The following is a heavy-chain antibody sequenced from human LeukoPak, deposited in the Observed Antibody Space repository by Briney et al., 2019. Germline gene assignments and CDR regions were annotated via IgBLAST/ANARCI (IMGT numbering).Heavy chain of an antibody. Sequence: ASVKVSCKASGGTFSSYAISWVRQAPGQGLEWMGWISAYNGNTNYAQKLQGRVTMTTDTSTSTAYMELRSLRSDDTAVYYCARDYRDTAMVWPNYYYYYGMDVWGQGTTVTVSS. D-gene: IGHD5-18*01. V-gene: IGHV1-18*01. CDR1: GGTFSSYA. CDR2: ISAYNGNT. J-gene: IGHJ6*02. CDR3: ARDYRDTAMVWPNYYYYYGMDV.